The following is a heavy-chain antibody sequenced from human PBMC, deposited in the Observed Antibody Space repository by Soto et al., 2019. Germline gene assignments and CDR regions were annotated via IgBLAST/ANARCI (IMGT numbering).Heavy chain of an antibody. CDR3: AKGFIRDCGGDCTVDT. CDR1: GFTFSSYT. CDR2: ISATGGST. Sequence: GGSLRLSCAASGFTFSSYTMIWVRQAPGKGLEWVSGISATGGSTYYADSVKGRFTFSRDNSKNTLYLQMNSLRAEDTAVYYCAKGFIRDCGGDCTVDTWGQGTLVTVSS. J-gene: IGHJ5*02. D-gene: IGHD2-21*02. V-gene: IGHV3-23*01.